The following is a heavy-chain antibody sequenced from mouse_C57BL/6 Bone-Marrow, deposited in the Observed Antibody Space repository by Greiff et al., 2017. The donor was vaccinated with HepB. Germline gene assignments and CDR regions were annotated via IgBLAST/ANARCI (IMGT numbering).Heavy chain of an antibody. Sequence: QVQLQQSGAELARPGASVKLSCKASGYTFTSYGISWVKQRTGQGLEWIGEIYPRSGNTYYNEKFKGKATLTADKSSSTAYMELRSLTSEDSAVYFWAREGYYGGFAYWGQGTLVTVSA. CDR1: GYTFTSYG. D-gene: IGHD1-1*01. CDR2: IYPRSGNT. V-gene: IGHV1-81*01. CDR3: AREGYYGGFAY. J-gene: IGHJ3*01.